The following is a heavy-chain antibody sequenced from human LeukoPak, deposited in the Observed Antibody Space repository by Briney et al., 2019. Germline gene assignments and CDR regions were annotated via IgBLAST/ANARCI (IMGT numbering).Heavy chain of an antibody. J-gene: IGHJ4*02. CDR3: ARFRRRGRIQLWSDFDY. CDR2: ISAYNGNT. Sequence: ASVKVSCKASGYTFTSYGISWVRQAPGQGLEWMGWISAYNGNTNYAQKLQGRVAMTTDTSTSTAYMELRSLRSDDTAVYYCARFRRRGRIQLWSDFDYWGQGTLVTVSS. D-gene: IGHD5-18*01. CDR1: GYTFTSYG. V-gene: IGHV1-18*01.